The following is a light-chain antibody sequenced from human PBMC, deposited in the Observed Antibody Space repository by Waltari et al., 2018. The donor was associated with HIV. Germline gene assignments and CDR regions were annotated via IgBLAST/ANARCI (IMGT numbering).Light chain of an antibody. J-gene: IGKJ3*01. Sequence: DIKLTQSTSFLSACVGGRVTITCRASQCIRNYLAWYQQKPGKAPKFLIYAASTLQSGVPVRISGSGSGTDFTLTISSLQPEDSGTYYCQQLDSYPLTFGPGTSV. CDR1: QCIRNY. CDR3: QQLDSYPLT. V-gene: IGKV1-9*01. CDR2: AAS.